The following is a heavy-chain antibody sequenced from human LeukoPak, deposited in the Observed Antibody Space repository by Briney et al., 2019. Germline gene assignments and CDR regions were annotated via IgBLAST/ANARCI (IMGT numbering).Heavy chain of an antibody. D-gene: IGHD4/OR15-4a*01. V-gene: IGHV4-4*07. J-gene: IGHJ5*02. CDR1: GGSISSYY. CDR3: ARDEAGTISMFDP. Sequence: SETLSLTCTVSGGSISSYYWSWIRQPAGKGLEWIGRIYTSGSTNYNPSRKSRVTMSVATSKNQFSLKLSSVTAADTAVYYCARDEAGTISMFDPWGQGTLVTVSS. CDR2: IYTSGST.